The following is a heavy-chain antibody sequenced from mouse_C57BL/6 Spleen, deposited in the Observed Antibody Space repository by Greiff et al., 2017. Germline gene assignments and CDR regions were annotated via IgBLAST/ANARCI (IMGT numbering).Heavy chain of an antibody. CDR1: GYTFTSYW. CDR2: IDPSDSYT. D-gene: IGHD6-1*01. V-gene: IGHV1-50*01. CDR3: ARLPSLVAWCAY. Sequence: QVQLQQSGAELVKPGASVKLSCKASGYTFTSYWMQWVKQRPGQGLEWIGEIDPSDSYTNYNQKFKGKATLTVDTSSSTAYMQLSSLTSEDSAVYYCARLPSLVAWCAYWGQGTLVTVSA. J-gene: IGHJ3*01.